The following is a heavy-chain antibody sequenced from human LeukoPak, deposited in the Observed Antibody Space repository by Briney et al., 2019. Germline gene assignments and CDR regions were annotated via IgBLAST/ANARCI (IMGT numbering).Heavy chain of an antibody. V-gene: IGHV1-69*13. CDR3: ARGPLNYSNLDY. CDR2: IIPIFGTA. J-gene: IGHJ4*02. D-gene: IGHD4-11*01. CDR1: GGTFSSYA. Sequence: ASVKVSCKASGGTFSSYAISWVRQAPGQGLEWMGGIIPIFGTANYAQKFQGRVTITADESTSTAYMELSSLRSEDTAVYYCARGPLNYSNLDYWGQGTLATVSS.